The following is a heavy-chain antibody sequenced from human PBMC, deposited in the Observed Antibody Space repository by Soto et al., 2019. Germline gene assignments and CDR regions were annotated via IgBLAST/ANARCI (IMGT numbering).Heavy chain of an antibody. CDR1: GYTFTSYY. D-gene: IGHD4-4*01. CDR2: INPSGGST. Sequence: GASVKVSCKASGYTFTSYYMHWVRQAPGQGLEWMGIINPSGGSTSYAQKFQGRVTMTRDTSTSTVYMELSSLRSEDTAVYYCARDTQLDYSNAEYFQHWGQGTLVTVSS. CDR3: ARDTQLDYSNAEYFQH. J-gene: IGHJ1*01. V-gene: IGHV1-46*01.